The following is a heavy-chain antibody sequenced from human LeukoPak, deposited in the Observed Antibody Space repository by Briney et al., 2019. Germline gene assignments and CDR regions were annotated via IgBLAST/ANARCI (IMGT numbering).Heavy chain of an antibody. Sequence: GASVKVSCKASGYTFTSYDINWVRQATGQGLEWMGWMNPNSGNIGYAQKFQGRVTMTKNTSITTAYMELSSLRSEDTAVYYCARALSWTTESYYYMDVWGKGTTVTVPS. CDR2: MNPNSGNI. CDR3: ARALSWTTESYYYMDV. V-gene: IGHV1-8*01. D-gene: IGHD3/OR15-3a*01. CDR1: GYTFTSYD. J-gene: IGHJ6*03.